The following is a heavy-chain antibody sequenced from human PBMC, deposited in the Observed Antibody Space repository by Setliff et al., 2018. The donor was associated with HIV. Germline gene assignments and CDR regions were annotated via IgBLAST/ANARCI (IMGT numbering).Heavy chain of an antibody. CDR3: AGGDSRGLLHFDM. CDR2: LNPKTGGT. V-gene: IGHV1-2*02. Sequence: GASVKVSCKASGYTFTGHYMHWVRQAPGQGLEWMGWLNPKTGGTNFAQEFQGRVTMTGDTSISTAYMELSRLTSDDTAVYYCAGGDSRGLLHFDMWGQGTMVTVSS. CDR1: GYTFTGHY. J-gene: IGHJ3*02. D-gene: IGHD3-22*01.